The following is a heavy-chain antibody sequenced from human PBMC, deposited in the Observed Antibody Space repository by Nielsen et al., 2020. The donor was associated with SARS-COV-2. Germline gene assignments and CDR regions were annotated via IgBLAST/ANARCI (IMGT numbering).Heavy chain of an antibody. CDR2: ISSSSSYI. D-gene: IGHD3-3*01. CDR3: ARGQGYDFWSGYYSGRSFDY. Sequence: VRQAPGKGLEWVSSISSSSSYIYYADSVKGRFTISRDNAKNSLYLQMNSLRAEDTAVYYCARGQGYDFWSGYYSGRSFDYWGQGTLVTVSS. J-gene: IGHJ4*02. V-gene: IGHV3-21*01.